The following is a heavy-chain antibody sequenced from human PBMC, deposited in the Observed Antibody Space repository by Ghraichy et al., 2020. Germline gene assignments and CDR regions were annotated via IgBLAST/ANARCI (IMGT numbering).Heavy chain of an antibody. CDR1: GFTFTSFA. CDR2: ISGSGGST. V-gene: IGHV3-23*01. D-gene: IGHD4-11*01. CDR3: ANPTGGLSSFDY. Sequence: GESLRLSCAASGFTFTSFAMSWVRQAPGKGLEWVSRISGSGGSTDYADSVKGRFTISRDNSKNTLYLQMESLRPEDTAVYYCANPTGGLSSFDYWGQGTLVTVSS. J-gene: IGHJ4*02.